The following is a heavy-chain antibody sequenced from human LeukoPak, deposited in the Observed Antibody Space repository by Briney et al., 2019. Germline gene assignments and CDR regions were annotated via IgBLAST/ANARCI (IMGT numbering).Heavy chain of an antibody. V-gene: IGHV3-30-3*01. D-gene: IGHD1/OR15-1a*01. CDR2: ISYDGSNK. CDR1: GFTFSGYA. Sequence: PGRSLRLSCAASGFTFSGYAMHWVRQAAGKGLEWVAGISYDGSNKYYADSVEGRFTISRDNSKNTLYLQMNSLRTEDTAVYYCAREGWVTTPLDAFDIWGQGTMVTVSS. J-gene: IGHJ3*02. CDR3: AREGWVTTPLDAFDI.